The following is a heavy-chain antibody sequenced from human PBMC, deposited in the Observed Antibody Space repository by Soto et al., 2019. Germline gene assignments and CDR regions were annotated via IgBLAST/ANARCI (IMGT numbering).Heavy chain of an antibody. CDR2: INHSGST. D-gene: IGHD3-3*01. CDR1: GGSFSGYY. Sequence: NPSETLSLTCAVYGGSFSGYYWSWIRQPPGKGLEWIGEINHSGSTNYNPSLKSRVTISVDTSKNQFSLKLSSVTAADTAVYYCAREHYDFWSGYYYGMDVWGQGTTVTVSS. CDR3: AREHYDFWSGYYYGMDV. J-gene: IGHJ6*02. V-gene: IGHV4-34*01.